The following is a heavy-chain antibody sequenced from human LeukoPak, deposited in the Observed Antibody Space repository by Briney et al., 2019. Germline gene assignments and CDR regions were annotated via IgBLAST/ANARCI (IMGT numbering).Heavy chain of an antibody. V-gene: IGHV3-23*01. J-gene: IGHJ4*02. CDR3: AKGVGGY. Sequence: KTGGSLSLSCAASGFTFGSYAMTWSGKPPGKGMECATDTSGSGGSTSNADYVKGRLPISRDNSKNTLYLQMNSLRAEDTAVYYCAKGVGGYWGQGTLVTVSS. CDR2: TSGSGGST. CDR1: GFTFGSYA.